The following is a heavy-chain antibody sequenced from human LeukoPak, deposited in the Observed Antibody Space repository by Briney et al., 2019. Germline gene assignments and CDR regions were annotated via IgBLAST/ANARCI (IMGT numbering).Heavy chain of an antibody. D-gene: IGHD7-27*01. CDR2: LYSSGNT. CDR3: ARGWGSFEN. J-gene: IGHJ4*02. V-gene: IGHV3-53*01. Sequence: GGSLRLSCAASGFSVITDYMTWVRQAPGKGLEWVSTLYSSGNTYYADSVKGRFTVSRDNSKNTLFLEMSSLRTEDTAVYFCARGWGSFENWGQGTLVAVSS. CDR1: GFSVITDY.